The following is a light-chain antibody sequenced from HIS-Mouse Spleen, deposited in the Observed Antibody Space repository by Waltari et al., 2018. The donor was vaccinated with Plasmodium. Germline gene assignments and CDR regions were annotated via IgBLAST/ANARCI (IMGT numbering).Light chain of an antibody. J-gene: IGKJ4*01. CDR2: AAS. Sequence: DIQMTQSPSSLSASVGDRVTITCRASQSISSYLNWYQQKPGKAPKLLIYAASSLQSGVPSRFSGSGSGTDFTLTISSLRPEDCATYYCQQSYSTPPTFGGGTRVEIK. V-gene: IGKV1-39*01. CDR1: QSISSY. CDR3: QQSYSTPPT.